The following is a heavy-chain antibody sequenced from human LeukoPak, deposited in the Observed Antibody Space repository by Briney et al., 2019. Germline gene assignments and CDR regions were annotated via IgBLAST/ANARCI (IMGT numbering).Heavy chain of an antibody. CDR1: GYTFTGYY. Sequence: ASVKVSCKASGYTFTGYYMHWVRQAPGQGLEWMGWINPNSGDTNYAQNFQGRVTMTRDASISTAYMELSRLRSDDTAVYYCARDPSWELPFYYYYMDVWGKGTTVTISS. CDR2: INPNSGDT. CDR3: ARDPSWELPFYYYYMDV. J-gene: IGHJ6*03. V-gene: IGHV1-2*02. D-gene: IGHD1-26*01.